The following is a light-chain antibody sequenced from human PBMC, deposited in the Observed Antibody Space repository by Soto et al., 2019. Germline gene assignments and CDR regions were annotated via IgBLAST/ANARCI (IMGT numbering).Light chain of an antibody. CDR2: KAS. V-gene: IGKV1-12*01. CDR3: QQANSFPYT. Sequence: DIQMTQSPSSVSASIEDRVTITCRASQGIGSWLAWYQQKPGKAPKLLIYKASSLQSGVPSRFRGSGSGTDFTLTISSLQPEDFATYYFQQANSFPYTFGQGTKLEIK. CDR1: QGIGSW. J-gene: IGKJ2*01.